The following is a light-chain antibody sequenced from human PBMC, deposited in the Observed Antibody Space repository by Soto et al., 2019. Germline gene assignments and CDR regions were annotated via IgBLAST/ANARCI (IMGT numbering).Light chain of an antibody. J-gene: IGKJ3*01. CDR3: QQYYSTPFT. V-gene: IGKV4-1*01. CDR1: QSVLYSSNNKNY. CDR2: WAS. Sequence: DIVMTQSPDSLAVSLGERATINCKSSQSVLYSSNNKNYLAWYQQKPGQPPKVLIYWASTRESGVPDRFSGSGSGTDFTLTISSLQAEDVAVYYCQQYYSTPFTFGPGTKVDTK.